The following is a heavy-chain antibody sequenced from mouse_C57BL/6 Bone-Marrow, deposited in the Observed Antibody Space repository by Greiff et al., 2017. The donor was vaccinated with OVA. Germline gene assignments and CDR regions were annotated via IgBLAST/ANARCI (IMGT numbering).Heavy chain of an antibody. D-gene: IGHD1-1*01. CDR2: ISSGGSYT. CDR3: ARPSLYYYGSSYDPYWYFDV. V-gene: IGHV5-6*01. Sequence: EVKLVESGGDLVKPGGSLKLSCAASGFTFSSYGMSWVRQTPDKRLEWVATISSGGSYTYYPDSVKGQYTISRDKTKNTLYLQISSLKSEDTAMYYCARPSLYYYGSSYDPYWYFDVWGTGTTVTVSS. CDR1: GFTFSSYG. J-gene: IGHJ1*03.